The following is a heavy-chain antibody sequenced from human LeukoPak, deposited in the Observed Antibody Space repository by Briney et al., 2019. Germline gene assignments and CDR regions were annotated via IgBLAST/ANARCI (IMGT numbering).Heavy chain of an antibody. CDR3: NVLLWFGELPTTFDY. V-gene: IGHV3-15*01. CDR2: IKSKTDGGTT. J-gene: IGHJ4*02. Sequence: GGSLRLSCAASGFTFSNAWMSWVRQAPGKGLEWVGRIKSKTDGGTTDYAAPVKGRFTISRDDSKNTLYLQMNSLKTEDTAVYYCNVLLWFGELPTTFDYWGQGTLVTVSS. CDR1: GFTFSNAW. D-gene: IGHD3-10*01.